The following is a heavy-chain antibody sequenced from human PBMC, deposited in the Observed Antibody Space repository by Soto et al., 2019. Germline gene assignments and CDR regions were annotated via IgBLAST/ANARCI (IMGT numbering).Heavy chain of an antibody. J-gene: IGHJ6*01. CDR1: GFTFDDYA. CDR2: ISWNSGRI. D-gene: IGHD3-16*01. CDR3: PTARLWGGDGYNSYFYTAMDV. V-gene: IGHV3-9*01. Sequence: EMQLVESGGGLVQPGMSLRLSCAASGFTFDDYAMYWVRQVPGKGLEWVSGISWNSGRIGYADSVKGRFTISRDNAKNAMCLQMNSMRPEDTALYYCPTARLWGGDGYNSYFYTAMDVWGQGTTVTVSS.